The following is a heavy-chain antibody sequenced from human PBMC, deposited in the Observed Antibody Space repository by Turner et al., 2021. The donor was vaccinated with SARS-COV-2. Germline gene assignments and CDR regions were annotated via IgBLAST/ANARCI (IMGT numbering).Heavy chain of an antibody. CDR1: GFAFSTYG. V-gene: IGHV3-23*01. Sequence: EVQLLESGGGLVQPGGSLRLSCAASGFAFSTYGMSWVRKAPGKGLEWVSSISGSGGRTHYVDSVKGRFTISRDNSKNTVYLQMNSLRTEDTAVYYCAKVYSYAVLDYWGQGTLLTVSS. CDR2: ISGSGGRT. CDR3: AKVYSYAVLDY. D-gene: IGHD5-18*01. J-gene: IGHJ4*02.